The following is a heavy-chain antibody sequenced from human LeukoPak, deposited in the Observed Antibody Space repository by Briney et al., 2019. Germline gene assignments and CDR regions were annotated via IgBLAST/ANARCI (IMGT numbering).Heavy chain of an antibody. CDR2: VYSGGTT. V-gene: IGHV3-53*01. J-gene: IGHJ6*02. CDR1: GFTISSNY. CDR3: ARGPTYGMDV. Sequence: HPGGSLRLSCAASGFTISSNYMSWVRQAPGKGLEWVSVVYSGGTTYYADSVKGRFTISRDNSKNTLYLQMDSLRAENTAVYYCARGPTYGMDVWGQGTTVTVSS.